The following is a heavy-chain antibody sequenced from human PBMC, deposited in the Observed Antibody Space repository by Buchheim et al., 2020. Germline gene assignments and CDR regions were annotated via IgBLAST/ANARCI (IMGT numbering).Heavy chain of an antibody. V-gene: IGHV4-61*02. CDR3: ARAPKTIRYFDY. Sequence: QVQLQESGPGLVKPSQTLSLTCTVSGGSISSGSYYWSWIRQPAGKGLEWIGRIYTSGRTNYNPSIKSRVTISVDTYKNQFSLKLSSVTAADTAVYYCARAPKTIRYFDYWGQGTL. J-gene: IGHJ4*02. D-gene: IGHD2-21*01. CDR2: IYTSGRT. CDR1: GGSISSGSYY.